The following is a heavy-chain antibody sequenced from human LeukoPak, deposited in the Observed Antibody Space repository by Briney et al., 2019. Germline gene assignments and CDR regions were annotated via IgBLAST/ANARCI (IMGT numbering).Heavy chain of an antibody. V-gene: IGHV3-23*01. CDR3: AELTCSSTSCVYSRFDP. CDR1: GFTFSSYA. J-gene: IGHJ5*02. CDR2: ISGSGGGT. Sequence: GGSLRLSCAASGFTFSSYAMSWVRQAPGKGLEWVSAISGSGGGTYYADSVKGRFTISRDNSKNTLYLQMNSLRAEDTAVYYCAELTCSSTSCVYSRFDPWGQGTLVTVSS. D-gene: IGHD2-2*01.